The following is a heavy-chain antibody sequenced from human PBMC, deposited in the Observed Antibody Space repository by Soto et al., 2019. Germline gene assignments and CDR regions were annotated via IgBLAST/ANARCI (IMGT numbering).Heavy chain of an antibody. CDR1: GYSFATYA. Sequence: QVQLVQSGAEVKNPGTSVKVSCKASGYSFATYAIHWVRQAPGQGLEWMGWINPATGNTEYSDKFQDRVTFTRDTSATIASMELRGLRSEDTAVYYCERRYKSPGWLEPWGQGTLITVSS. J-gene: IGHJ5*02. CDR3: ERRYKSPGWLEP. D-gene: IGHD1-1*01. V-gene: IGHV1-3*01. CDR2: INPATGNT.